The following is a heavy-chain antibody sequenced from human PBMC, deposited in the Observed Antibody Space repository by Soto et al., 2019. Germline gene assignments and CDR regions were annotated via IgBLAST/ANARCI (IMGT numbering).Heavy chain of an antibody. CDR1: GYTFASYG. Sequence: QVQLEQSGAEVKKPGASVRVSCKASGYTFASYGFSWVRQAPGQGLEWMGWIYAYNGNTNYAQKFQGRVTMSTDTSTSTAFMELRSLRSDDTAVYYCARGLRITYCSGGRCCPSALGYWGQGTLVTVSS. CDR3: ARGLRITYCSGGRCCPSALGY. D-gene: IGHD2-15*01. CDR2: IYAYNGNT. V-gene: IGHV1-18*01. J-gene: IGHJ4*02.